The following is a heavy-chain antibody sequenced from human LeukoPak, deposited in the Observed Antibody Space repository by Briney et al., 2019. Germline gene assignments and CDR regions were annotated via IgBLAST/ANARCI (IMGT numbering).Heavy chain of an antibody. D-gene: IGHD3-3*01. Sequence: ASVKVSCKASGYTFTSYGISWVRQAPGQGLEWMGWISAYNGNTNYAQKLQGRVTMTTDTPTSTAYMELRSLRSDDTAVYYCARVSGIGVVNDFDYWGQGTLVTVSS. CDR2: ISAYNGNT. J-gene: IGHJ4*02. CDR1: GYTFTSYG. V-gene: IGHV1-18*01. CDR3: ARVSGIGVVNDFDY.